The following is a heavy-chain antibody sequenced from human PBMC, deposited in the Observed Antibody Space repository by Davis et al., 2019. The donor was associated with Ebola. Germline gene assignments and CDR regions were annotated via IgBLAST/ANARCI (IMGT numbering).Heavy chain of an antibody. CDR3: ARDSGDYYRDHYYGMDV. CDR1: GDSISISNW. Sequence: PSETLSLTCDVSGDSISISNWWSWVRQSPGKGLEWIGEIYHNGMTNYNPSLKSRVTISVDKSKNQFFLKLTSVTAADTAVYYCARDSGDYYRDHYYGMDVWGQGTTVTVSS. CDR2: IYHNGMT. D-gene: IGHD3-22*01. J-gene: IGHJ6*02. V-gene: IGHV4/OR15-8*01.